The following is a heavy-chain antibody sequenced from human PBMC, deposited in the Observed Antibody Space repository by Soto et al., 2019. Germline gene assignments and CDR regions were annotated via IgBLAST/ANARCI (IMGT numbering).Heavy chain of an antibody. D-gene: IGHD5-12*01. CDR3: AREGVATYYYYGMDV. CDR2: ISSYNGDT. Sequence: GASVKVSFKASGYTFTRSGISWVRQAPGQGPEWMGWISSYNGDTNYAQTFQGRVTMTTDTSTSTAYMELRSLRSDDTAVYYCAREGVATYYYYGMDVWGQGTPVTVSS. CDR1: GYTFTRSG. J-gene: IGHJ6*01. V-gene: IGHV1-18*01.